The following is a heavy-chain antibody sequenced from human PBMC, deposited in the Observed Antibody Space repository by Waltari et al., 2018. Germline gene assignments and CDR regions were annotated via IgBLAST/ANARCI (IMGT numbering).Heavy chain of an antibody. J-gene: IGHJ6*02. CDR1: GYSISSGYY. CDR2: IYNSGRT. D-gene: IGHD6-19*01. Sequence: QVQLQESGPGLVKPSETLSLTCTVSGYSISSGYYWGWIQQPPGKGLEWIGSIYNSGRTYYSPSLKSRVTISVDTSKNQFSLKLSSVTAADTAVYYCARDLIAVAADYYYYYGMDVWGQGTTVTVSS. CDR3: ARDLIAVAADYYYYYGMDV. V-gene: IGHV4-38-2*02.